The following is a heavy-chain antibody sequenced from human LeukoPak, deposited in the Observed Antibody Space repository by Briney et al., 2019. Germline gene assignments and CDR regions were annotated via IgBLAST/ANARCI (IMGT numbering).Heavy chain of an antibody. CDR1: GGSINSYY. J-gene: IGHJ6*03. V-gene: IGHV4-4*07. CDR3: ARYVDTAMVTGYYYMDV. Sequence: SETLSFTCTVSGGSINSYYWSWIRQPAGKGLEWIGRIYTSGSTNYNPSLKSRVTISVDKSKNQFSLKLSSVTAADTAVYYCARYVDTAMVTGYYYMDVWGKGTTVTVSS. D-gene: IGHD5-18*01. CDR2: IYTSGST.